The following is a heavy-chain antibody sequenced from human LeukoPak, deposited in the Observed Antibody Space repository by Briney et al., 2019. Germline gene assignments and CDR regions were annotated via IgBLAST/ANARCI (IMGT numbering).Heavy chain of an antibody. V-gene: IGHV1-69*13. Sequence: SVKVSCKASGGTFSSYAIRWVRQAPGHGLEWMGGIIPIFGTANYAQKFQGRVTITADESTSTAYMELSSLRSEDTAVYYCASFPGEYSSSSDAGFDYWGQGTLVTVSS. J-gene: IGHJ4*02. CDR1: GGTFSSYA. D-gene: IGHD6-6*01. CDR2: IIPIFGTA. CDR3: ASFPGEYSSSSDAGFDY.